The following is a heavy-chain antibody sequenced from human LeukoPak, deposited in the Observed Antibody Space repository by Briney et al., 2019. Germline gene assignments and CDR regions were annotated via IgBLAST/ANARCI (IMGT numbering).Heavy chain of an antibody. CDR3: ARERGYSSSPRSDYYYYYGMDV. CDR2: ISAYNGNT. D-gene: IGHD6-6*01. J-gene: IGHJ6*02. Sequence: ASVKVSCKASGYTFTSYGISWVRQAPGQGLEWMGWISAYNGNTNYAQKLQGRVTMTRDTSISTAYMELSRLRSDDTAVYYCARERGYSSSPRSDYYYYYGMDVWGQGTTVTVSS. V-gene: IGHV1-18*01. CDR1: GYTFTSYG.